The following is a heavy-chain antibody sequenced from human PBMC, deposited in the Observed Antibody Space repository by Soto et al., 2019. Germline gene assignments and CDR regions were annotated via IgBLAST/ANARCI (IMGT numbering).Heavy chain of an antibody. J-gene: IGHJ4*02. Sequence: TSETLSLTCTVSGGSISSGDYYWSWIRQPPGKGLEWIGYIYYSGSTYYNPSLKSRITLSVDTSKNQFSLKLSSVTAADTAVYYCASVYYYDTSGYYYPFDYWGQGTLVTVSS. CDR1: GGSISSGDYY. D-gene: IGHD3-22*01. CDR2: IYYSGST. CDR3: ASVYYYDTSGYYYPFDY. V-gene: IGHV4-30-4*01.